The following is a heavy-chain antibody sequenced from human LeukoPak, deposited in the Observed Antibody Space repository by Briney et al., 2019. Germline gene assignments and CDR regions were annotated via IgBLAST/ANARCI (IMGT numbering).Heavy chain of an antibody. V-gene: IGHV3-30*04. Sequence: GRSLRLSCAASGFTFSSYAMHWVRQAPGKGLEWVAVISYDGSNKYYADSVKGRFTISRDNSMNTLYLQMNSLRAEGTAVYYCARTKYYYGSGDYWGQGTLVTVSS. D-gene: IGHD3-10*01. CDR3: ARTKYYYGSGDY. J-gene: IGHJ4*02. CDR2: ISYDGSNK. CDR1: GFTFSSYA.